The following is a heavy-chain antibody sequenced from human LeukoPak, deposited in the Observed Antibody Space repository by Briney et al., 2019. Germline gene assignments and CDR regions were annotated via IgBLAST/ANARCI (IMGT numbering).Heavy chain of an antibody. CDR3: ARMRGSGWLEIYNWFDP. D-gene: IGHD6-19*01. CDR1: GGSFSGYY. CDR2: INHSGST. V-gene: IGHV4-34*01. Sequence: SETLSLTCAVYGGSFSGYYWSWIRQPPGKGLEWIGEINHSGSTNYNPSLKSRVTISVDTSKNQFSLKLSPVTAADTAVYYCARMRGSGWLEIYNWFDPWGQGTLVTVSS. J-gene: IGHJ5*02.